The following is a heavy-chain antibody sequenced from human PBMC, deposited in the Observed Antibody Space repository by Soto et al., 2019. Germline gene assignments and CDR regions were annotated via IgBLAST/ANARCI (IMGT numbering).Heavy chain of an antibody. CDR2: IWYDGSNK. D-gene: IGHD2-2*01. J-gene: IGHJ4*02. V-gene: IGHV3-33*01. Sequence: QVQLEESGGGVVQPGRSLRLSCAASGFTFSSYGMHWVRRAPGKGLEWVAVIWYDGSNKYYADSVKGRFTISRDNSKNPLYLQMNSLRAEDTAVYYCARDSLSSTYYLDYWGQGTLVTVSS. CDR1: GFTFSSYG. CDR3: ARDSLSSTYYLDY.